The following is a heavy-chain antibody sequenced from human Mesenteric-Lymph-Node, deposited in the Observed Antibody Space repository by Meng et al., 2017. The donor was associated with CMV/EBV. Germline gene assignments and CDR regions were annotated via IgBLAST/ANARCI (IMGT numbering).Heavy chain of an antibody. V-gene: IGHV4-59*12. Sequence: SETLSLTCTVSAGSITGYFWSWIRQPPGKALEWIGYIHSDGSTKYKPSLKSRVTISVDTSKNQFSLKLSSVTAADTAMYYCARGRSFNWVVVGATPYFDYWGQGTLVTVSS. J-gene: IGHJ4*02. CDR2: IHSDGST. D-gene: IGHD2-15*01. CDR3: ARGRSFNWVVVGATPYFDY. CDR1: AGSITGYF.